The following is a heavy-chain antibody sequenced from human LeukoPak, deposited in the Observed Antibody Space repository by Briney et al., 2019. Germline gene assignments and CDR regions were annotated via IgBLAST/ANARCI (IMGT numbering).Heavy chain of an antibody. V-gene: IGHV3-7*03. CDR1: GFSFSNYW. D-gene: IGHD1-26*01. CDR3: ARDKILGATNFDY. CDR2: IKQDGSEK. Sequence: GGSXRXSXAXXGFSFSNYWMSWVRQVPGKGLEWVANIKQDGSEKYYVDSVKGRFTISRDNAKNSLYLQMNSLRAEDTAIYYCARDKILGATNFDYWGQGTLVTVSS. J-gene: IGHJ4*02.